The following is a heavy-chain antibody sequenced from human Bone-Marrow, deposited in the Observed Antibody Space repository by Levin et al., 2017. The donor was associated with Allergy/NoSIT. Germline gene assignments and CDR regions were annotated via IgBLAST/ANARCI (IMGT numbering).Heavy chain of an antibody. CDR1: GFRFSSYS. D-gene: IGHD6-13*01. CDR2: ISFSSTNI. CDR3: ARGSAAAGTTFDY. Sequence: GGSLRLSCAASGFRFSSYSMNWVRQAPGKGLEWISSISFSSTNIHYADSVKGRFTISRDNAKNSLYLHVSSLRGEDTAIYYCARGSAAAGTTFDYWGQGTAVTVSS. V-gene: IGHV3-21*06. J-gene: IGHJ4*02.